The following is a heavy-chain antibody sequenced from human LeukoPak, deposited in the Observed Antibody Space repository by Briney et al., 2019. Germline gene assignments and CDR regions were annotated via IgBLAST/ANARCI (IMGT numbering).Heavy chain of an antibody. J-gene: IGHJ4*02. CDR2: ISDSGNT. CDR3: AKAPVTTCRGAYCYPFDY. V-gene: IGHV3-23*01. CDR1: GFTFSSYG. D-gene: IGHD2-21*01. Sequence: GGTLRLSCAASGFTFSSYGMSWVRQAPGKGLEWVSAISDSGNTYHADSVKGRFTISRDSSKNTLFLQMNRLRPEDAAVYYCAKAPVTTCRGAYCYPFDYWGQGTLVTVSS.